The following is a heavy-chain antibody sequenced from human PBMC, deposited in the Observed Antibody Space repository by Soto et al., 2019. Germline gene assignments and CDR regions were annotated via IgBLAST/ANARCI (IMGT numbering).Heavy chain of an antibody. Sequence: PSETLSLTCTVSGGSISSSSYYWGWIRQPPGKGLEWIGSIYYSGSTYYNSSLKSRVTISVDTSKNQFSLKLSSVTAADTAVYYCARHKIDRWSYGSGTQGDWFDPWRQGTLVPASS. D-gene: IGHD3-10*01. CDR1: GGSISSSSYY. CDR3: ARHKIDRWSYGSGTQGDWFDP. CDR2: IYYSGST. V-gene: IGHV4-39*01. J-gene: IGHJ5*02.